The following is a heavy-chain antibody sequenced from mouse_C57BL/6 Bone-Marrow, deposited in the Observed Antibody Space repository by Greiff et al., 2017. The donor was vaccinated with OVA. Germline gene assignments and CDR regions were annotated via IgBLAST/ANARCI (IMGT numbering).Heavy chain of an antibody. CDR3: ARVDYGSSSWYFDV. D-gene: IGHD1-1*01. CDR1: GYSITSGYY. J-gene: IGHJ1*03. V-gene: IGHV3-6*01. Sequence: VQLKESGPGLVKPSQSLSLTCSVTGYSITSGYYWNWIRQFPGNKLEWMGYISYDGSNNYNPSLKNRISITRDTSKNQFFLKLNSVTTEDTATYCCARVDYGSSSWYFDVWGTGTTVTVSS. CDR2: ISYDGSN.